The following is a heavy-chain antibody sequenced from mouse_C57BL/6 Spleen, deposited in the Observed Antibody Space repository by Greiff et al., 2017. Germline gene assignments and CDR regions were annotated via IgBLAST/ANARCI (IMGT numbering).Heavy chain of an antibody. J-gene: IGHJ3*01. CDR2: ISSGGDYI. CDR3: TRAYYSNYYVFAY. V-gene: IGHV5-9-1*02. Sequence: VQLKESGEGLVKPGGSLKLSCAASGFTFSSYAMSWVRQTPEKRLAWVAYISSGGDYIYYADTVKGRFTISRDNARNTLYLQMSSLKSEDTAMYYCTRAYYSNYYVFAYWGQGTLVTVSA. CDR1: GFTFSSYA. D-gene: IGHD2-5*01.